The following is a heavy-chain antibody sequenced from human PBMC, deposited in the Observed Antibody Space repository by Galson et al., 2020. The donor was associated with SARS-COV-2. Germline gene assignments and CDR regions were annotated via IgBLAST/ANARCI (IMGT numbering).Heavy chain of an antibody. J-gene: IGHJ6*02. Sequence: SVTVSCKASGFTFTSSAVQWVRQARGQRLEWIEWIVVGSGNTNYAQKFQERVTITRDMSTSTAYMELSSLRSEDTAVYYCATEQGLPPYYDGMDVWGQGTTVTVSS. V-gene: IGHV1-58*01. CDR3: ATEQGLPPYYDGMDV. CDR1: GFTFTSSA. CDR2: IVVGSGNT.